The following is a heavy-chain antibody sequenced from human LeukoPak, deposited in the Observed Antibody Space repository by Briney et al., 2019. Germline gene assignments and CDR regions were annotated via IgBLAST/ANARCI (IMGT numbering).Heavy chain of an antibody. Sequence: AGGSLRLSCAASGFTFSSYSMNWVRQAPGKGLEWVSSISSSSSYIYYADSVKGRFTISRDNAKNSLYLQMNSLRAEDTAVYYCARAKRNGFDIWGQGTMVTVSS. CDR1: GFTFSSYS. V-gene: IGHV3-21*01. J-gene: IGHJ3*02. CDR2: ISSSSSYI. CDR3: ARAKRNGFDI.